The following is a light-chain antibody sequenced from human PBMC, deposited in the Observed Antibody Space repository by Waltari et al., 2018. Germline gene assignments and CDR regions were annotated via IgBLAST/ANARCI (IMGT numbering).Light chain of an antibody. CDR1: YSNGGNAT. CDR2: NND. J-gene: IGLJ1*01. V-gene: IGLV1-47*01. Sequence: QSVLTQPPSASATPGQRVTVACSGSYSNGGNATVYWYQQLPRTAPRLLIYNNDVRPSGVSDRFSGSKSGTSAFLAISGLRSEDEADYYCAAWDGSLSGYVFGIGTKVTVL. CDR3: AAWDGSLSGYV.